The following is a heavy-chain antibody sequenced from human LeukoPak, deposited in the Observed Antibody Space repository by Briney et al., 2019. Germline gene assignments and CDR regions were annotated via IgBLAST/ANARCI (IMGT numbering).Heavy chain of an antibody. Sequence: SETLSLTCAVYGGSFSGYYWSWIRQPPGKGLEWIGEIYHSGSTNYNPSLKSRVTISVDKSKNQFSLKLSSVTAADTAVYYCARGHRYYDYWGQGTLVTVSS. CDR3: ARGHRYYDY. J-gene: IGHJ4*02. CDR1: GGSFSGYY. CDR2: IYHSGST. V-gene: IGHV4-34*01.